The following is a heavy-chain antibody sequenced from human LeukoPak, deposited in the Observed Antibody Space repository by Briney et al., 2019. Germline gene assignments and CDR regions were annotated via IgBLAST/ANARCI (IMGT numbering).Heavy chain of an antibody. D-gene: IGHD3-3*01. V-gene: IGHV3-30*02. CDR3: AKEGITIFGVVIGSPIQDYYYYYMDV. J-gene: IGHJ6*03. CDR2: IRYDGSNK. CDR1: GFTFSSYG. Sequence: QTGGSLRLSCAASGFTFSSYGMHWVRQAPGKGLEWVAFIRYDGSNKYYADSVKGRFTISRDNSKNTLYLQMNSLRAEDTAVYYCAKEGITIFGVVIGSPIQDYYYYYMDVWGKGTTVTVSS.